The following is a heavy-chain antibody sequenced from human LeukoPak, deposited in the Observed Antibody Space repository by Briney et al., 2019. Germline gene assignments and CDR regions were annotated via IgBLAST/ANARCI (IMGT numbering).Heavy chain of an antibody. Sequence: PSETLSLTCTVSGDSITNNYHWSWIRQPPGMGLEFIGYIYYSGSTNYNPSLKSRVTISMDTSKNQFSLRLTSVTAADTAVYYCARRFDFWGQGTVVTVSA. CDR1: GDSITNNYH. CDR3: ARRFDF. CDR2: IYYSGST. V-gene: IGHV4-59*01. J-gene: IGHJ4*02.